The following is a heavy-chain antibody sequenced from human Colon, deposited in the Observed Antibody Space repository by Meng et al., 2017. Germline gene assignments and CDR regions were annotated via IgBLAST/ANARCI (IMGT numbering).Heavy chain of an antibody. CDR2: IYYTGST. V-gene: IGHV4-61*01. Sequence: VQLTESGPGLVRPSETLSLTCTVSGGSVSSGSYYWSWIRQPPGKGLEWIGYIYYTGSTNYNPSLKSRVTISVDTSKNQFSLKLSSVTAADTAVYYCARGPLDYWGQGTLVTVSS. CDR1: GGSVSSGSYY. CDR3: ARGPLDY. J-gene: IGHJ4*02.